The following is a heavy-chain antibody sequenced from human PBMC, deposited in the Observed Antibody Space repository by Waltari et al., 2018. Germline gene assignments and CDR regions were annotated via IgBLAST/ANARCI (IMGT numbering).Heavy chain of an antibody. D-gene: IGHD6-6*01. Sequence: QVQLQESGPGLVKPSQTLSLTCTVSGGSISSGDYSCSWSRQPPGKGLEWIGYIYYSGSTYYNPSLKSRVTISVDTSKNQFSLKLSSVTAADTAVYYCAGYSSSSQGFDYWGQGTLVTVSS. CDR2: IYYSGST. CDR3: AGYSSSSQGFDY. J-gene: IGHJ4*02. CDR1: GGSISSGDYS. V-gene: IGHV4-30-4*08.